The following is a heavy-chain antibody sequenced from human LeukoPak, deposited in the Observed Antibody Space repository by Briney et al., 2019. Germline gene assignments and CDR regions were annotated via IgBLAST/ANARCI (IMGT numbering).Heavy chain of an antibody. J-gene: IGHJ4*02. CDR2: IYYSGST. V-gene: IGHV4-30-4*08. CDR1: GGSISSGDYY. D-gene: IGHD4-17*01. Sequence: SETLSLTCTVSGGSISSGDYYWSWIRQPPGKGLEWIGYIYYSGSTYYNPSLKSRVTISVDTSKNQFSLKLSSVTAADTAVYYCARGLYDDYGDYVPLDYWSQGTLVTVSS. CDR3: ARGLYDDYGDYVPLDY.